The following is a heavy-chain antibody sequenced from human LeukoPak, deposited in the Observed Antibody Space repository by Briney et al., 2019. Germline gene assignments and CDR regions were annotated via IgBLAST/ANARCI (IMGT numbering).Heavy chain of an antibody. D-gene: IGHD4-17*01. CDR3: AIVTTADGY. V-gene: IGHV1-2*02. CDR1: GYTFTGYY. CDR2: INPTHGRT. Sequence: ASVKVSCKASGYTFTGYYIHWVRQAPGQGLEWMGWINPTHGRTNYAQKFQGRVTMTRDTSISTAYMEVSRLRSDDTAMYYCAIVTTADGYWGQGTLLTVSS. J-gene: IGHJ4*02.